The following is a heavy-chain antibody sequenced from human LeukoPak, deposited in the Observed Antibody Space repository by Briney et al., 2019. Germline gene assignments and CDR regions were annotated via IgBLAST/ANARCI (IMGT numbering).Heavy chain of an antibody. D-gene: IGHD2-15*01. CDR2: IIPIFGTA. CDR3: ARAKYCSGGSCYVPIDY. Sequence: GSSVKVSCKASGGTFSSYAISWVRQTPGQGLEWMGGIIPIFGTANFAQKFQGRVTITAEKSTSTAYMELSSLRSEDTAVYYCARAKYCSGGSCYVPIDYWGQGTLVTVSS. CDR1: GGTFSSYA. J-gene: IGHJ4*02. V-gene: IGHV1-69*06.